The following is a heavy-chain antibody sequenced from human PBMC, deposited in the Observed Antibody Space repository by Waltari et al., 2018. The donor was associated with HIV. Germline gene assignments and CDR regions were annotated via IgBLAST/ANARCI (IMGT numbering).Heavy chain of an antibody. V-gene: IGHV3-11*01. Sequence: QVRLEESGGGLVRPGGSLKLSCAASGFRFGVYYVTGVRQAPGRGPEGIPSMSGRGKTIAYADSVKGRCYISRDNAKNSLFLQMNRMRGDETALYYCTRDYFHFDSSGSLDWGRGIQVIVSS. CDR2: MSGRGKTI. D-gene: IGHD3-22*01. CDR3: TRDYFHFDSSGSLD. J-gene: IGHJ4*01. CDR1: GFRFGVYY.